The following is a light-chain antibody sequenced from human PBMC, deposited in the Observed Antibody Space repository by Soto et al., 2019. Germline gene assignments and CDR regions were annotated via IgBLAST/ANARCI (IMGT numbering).Light chain of an antibody. J-gene: IGLJ1*01. CDR1: SSDVGGYNY. CDR3: SSYAGTKNLV. V-gene: IGLV2-8*01. Sequence: QSALTQPPSASGSPGQSVTISCTGTSSDVGGYNYVSWYQQHPGKAPKVIIYEVSKRPSGVPDRFSGSKSGSTASLTVSGHQAEDEADYYSSSYAGTKNLVLGTGTKVTVL. CDR2: EVS.